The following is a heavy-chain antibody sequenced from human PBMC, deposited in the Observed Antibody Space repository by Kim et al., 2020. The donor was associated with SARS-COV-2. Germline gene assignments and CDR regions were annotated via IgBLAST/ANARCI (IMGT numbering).Heavy chain of an antibody. CDR3: ARDRGLDAFDI. V-gene: IGHV3-53*01. Sequence: GGSLGLSCAASGFTVSSNYMSWVRQAPGKGLEWVSVIYSGGSTYYADSVKGRFTISRDNSKNTLYLQMNSLRAEDTAVYYCARDRGLDAFDIWGQGTMVTVSS. CDR2: IYSGGST. CDR1: GFTVSSNY. J-gene: IGHJ3*02.